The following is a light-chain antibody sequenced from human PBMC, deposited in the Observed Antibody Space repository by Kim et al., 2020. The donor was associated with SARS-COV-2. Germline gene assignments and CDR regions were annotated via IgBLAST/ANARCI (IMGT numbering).Light chain of an antibody. CDR1: CSEEEGYNC. CDR2: DVS. J-gene: IGLJ1*01. CDR3: TSYRSGSTNV. V-gene: IGLV2-14*03. Sequence: GQSINISSTGTCSEEEGYNCVSRCQQHPDKAPKLKIYDVSKRPSGVSKRFSDSKSSNTASLTISGLQTEVEADYYCTSYRSGSTNVFGIGTKVTVL.